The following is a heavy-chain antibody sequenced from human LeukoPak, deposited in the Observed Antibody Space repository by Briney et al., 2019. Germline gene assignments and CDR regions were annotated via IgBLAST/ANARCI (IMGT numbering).Heavy chain of an antibody. CDR2: ISSSSSYI. Sequence: GGSLRLSCAASGFTFSSYSMNWVRQAPGKGLEWVSSISSSSSYIYYADSVKGRFTISRDNAKNSLYLQMNSLRVADTAVYYCVSEGYNYYGMDVWGQGTTVTVSS. V-gene: IGHV3-21*01. CDR1: GFTFSSYS. J-gene: IGHJ6*02. CDR3: VSEGYNYYGMDV.